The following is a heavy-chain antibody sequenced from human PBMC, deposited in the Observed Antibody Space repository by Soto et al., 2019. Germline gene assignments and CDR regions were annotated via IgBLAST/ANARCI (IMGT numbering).Heavy chain of an antibody. V-gene: IGHV1-69*06. CDR3: ASSSGNNYGVGTNYYFDY. D-gene: IGHD1-26*01. CDR1: GGTFSTYF. Sequence: AVKVSCKTSGGTFSTYFIVWVRQAPGEGLEWMGGIIPIFGTANYAQKFQDRVTITADKSTNTAFMELSSLKSEDTAMYYCASSSGNNYGVGTNYYFDYWGQGTLVTVSS. J-gene: IGHJ4*02. CDR2: IIPIFGTA.